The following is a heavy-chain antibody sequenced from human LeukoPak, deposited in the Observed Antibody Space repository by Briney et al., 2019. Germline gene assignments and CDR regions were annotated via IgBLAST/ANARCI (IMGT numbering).Heavy chain of an antibody. Sequence: PGGSLRLACAAPGFTFSSYAMSWVRQAPGKGLDWVAAISGMGGSTYYADSVKGRITISRDNSKNTLHLQMNRLRAENTAVYYSAHISSSWPDYWGQGTLVTVSS. CDR3: AHISSSWPDY. V-gene: IGHV3-23*01. D-gene: IGHD6-13*01. CDR2: ISGMGGST. CDR1: GFTFSSYA. J-gene: IGHJ4*02.